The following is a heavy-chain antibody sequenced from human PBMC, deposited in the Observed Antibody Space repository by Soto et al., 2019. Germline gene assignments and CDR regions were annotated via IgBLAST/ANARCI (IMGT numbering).Heavy chain of an antibody. CDR2: ISRNGGST. V-gene: IGHV3-64*01. J-gene: IGHJ4*02. CDR3: AREGGSYYFDY. D-gene: IGHD1-26*01. Sequence: EVQLVESGGGLVQPGGSLRLSCAASGFTFSSYAMHWVRQAPGKGLEYVSTISRNGGSTYYANSGKGRFTISRDNSKNKLYLQMGSLRSEDMAVYYCAREGGSYYFDYWGQGTLVTVSS. CDR1: GFTFSSYA.